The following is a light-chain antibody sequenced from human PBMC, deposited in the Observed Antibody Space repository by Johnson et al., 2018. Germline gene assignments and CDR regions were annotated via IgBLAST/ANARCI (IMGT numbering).Light chain of an antibody. CDR3: GTWDSSLSAGNV. CDR2: ENN. CDR1: RSNIGNNY. Sequence: QPPSVSAAPGQKVTISCSGSRSNIGNNYVSWYQQLPGTAPKLLIYENNKRPSGIPNRFSGSKSGTSATLGITGLQTGDEADYYGGTWDSSLSAGNVFGTGTKVTVL. J-gene: IGLJ1*01. V-gene: IGLV1-51*02.